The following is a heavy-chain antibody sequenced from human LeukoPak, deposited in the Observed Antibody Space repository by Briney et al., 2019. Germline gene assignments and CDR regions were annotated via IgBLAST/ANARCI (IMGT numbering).Heavy chain of an antibody. D-gene: IGHD1-26*01. CDR1: VFTFSSNW. CDR2: INEDGSTT. V-gene: IGHV3-74*01. CDR3: VRDLGGRSGH. Sequence: GGSLRLSCAASVFTFSSNWMHWVRQAPWKGLVWVSRINEDGSTTNYADSVKSRSTIFRDNAKNTLYLQMNSLRAEDTAVYYCVRDLGGRSGHWGQGTLVTVSS. J-gene: IGHJ4*02.